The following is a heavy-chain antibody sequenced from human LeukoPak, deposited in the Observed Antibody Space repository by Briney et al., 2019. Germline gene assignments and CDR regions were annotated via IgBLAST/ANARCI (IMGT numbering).Heavy chain of an antibody. CDR2: IWYDGSNK. J-gene: IGHJ4*02. CDR3: AKDPIAVAGYYFDY. Sequence: PGGSLRLSCAASGFTFSSYGMHWVRQAPGKGLEWVAVIWYDGSNKYYADSVKGRFTISRDNSKNTLYLQMNSLRAEDTAVYYCAKDPIAVAGYYFDYWGQGTLVTVSS. D-gene: IGHD6-19*01. CDR1: GFTFSSYG. V-gene: IGHV3-30*02.